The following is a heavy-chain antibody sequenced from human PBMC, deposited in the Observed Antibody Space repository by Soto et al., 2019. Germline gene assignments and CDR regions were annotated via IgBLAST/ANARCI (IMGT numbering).Heavy chain of an antibody. V-gene: IGHV2-5*01. Sequence: SGPTLVNPTQTLTLTCTFSGFSLSTTGVGVSWIRQPPGKALEWLALIYWHDDKRYSPSLKSGLSITKDTSKNQVVLTMTDMDPVDTATYYCAHRGGATVGLYYFDYWGQGALVTVSS. D-gene: IGHD3-16*01. J-gene: IGHJ4*02. CDR3: AHRGGATVGLYYFDY. CDR1: GFSLSTTGVG. CDR2: IYWHDDK.